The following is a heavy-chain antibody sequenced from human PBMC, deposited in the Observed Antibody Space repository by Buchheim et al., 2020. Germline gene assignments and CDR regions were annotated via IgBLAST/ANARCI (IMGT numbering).Heavy chain of an antibody. Sequence: EVQLVQSGAEVKKPGESLKISCKGSGYNFGNYWIGWVRQMPGKGLEWMGIIYPGDSDTRYSPSFQGQVTISADKSISTAYPQWSSLKASDTAMYYCARQQYCSGGSCYLWAYYFDYWGQGTL. CDR2: IYPGDSDT. CDR1: GYNFGNYW. CDR3: ARQQYCSGGSCYLWAYYFDY. J-gene: IGHJ4*02. D-gene: IGHD2-15*01. V-gene: IGHV5-51*01.